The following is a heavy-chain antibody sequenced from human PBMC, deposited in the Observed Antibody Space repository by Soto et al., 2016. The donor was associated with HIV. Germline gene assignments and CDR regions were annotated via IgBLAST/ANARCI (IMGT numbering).Heavy chain of an antibody. D-gene: IGHD3-3*01. CDR1: GYSFTSYG. CDR2: ISAYNGNT. J-gene: IGHJ3*01. Sequence: QVQMVQSGAEVKKPGASVKVSCKASGYSFTSYGITWVRQAPGQGLEWMGWISAYNGNTNYAQRFQGRVTMTTDTSTNTAYMELRSLRSDDTAVYYCARGGVGYDTPRAFDFWGQGTVVTVSS. CDR3: ARGGVGYDTPRAFDF. V-gene: IGHV1-18*01.